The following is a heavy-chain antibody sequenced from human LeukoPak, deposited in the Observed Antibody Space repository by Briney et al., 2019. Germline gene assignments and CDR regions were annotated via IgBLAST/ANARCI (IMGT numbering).Heavy chain of an antibody. J-gene: IGHJ4*02. D-gene: IGHD6-13*01. CDR2: ISYDGSSK. CDR1: GFSFSTYA. Sequence: PGRSLRLSCAASGFSFSTYAMHWVRQAPGKGLEWVAVISYDGSSKYYADSVKGRFTISRDNSKNTMYLQMNSLRAEDTAVYYCARGRSIAAEYYFDYWGQGTLVTVSS. CDR3: ARGRSIAAEYYFDY. V-gene: IGHV3-30-3*01.